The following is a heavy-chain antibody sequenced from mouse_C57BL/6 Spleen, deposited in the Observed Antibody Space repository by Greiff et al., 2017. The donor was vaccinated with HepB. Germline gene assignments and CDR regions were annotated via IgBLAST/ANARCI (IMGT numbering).Heavy chain of an antibody. CDR3: ARSVGYLPFAY. Sequence: EVQLQQSGPELVKPGASVKISCKASGYSFTGYYMNWVKQSPEKSLEWIGEINPSTGGTTYNQKFKAKATLTVDKSSSTAYMQLKSLTSEDSAVYYCARSVGYLPFAYWGQGTLVTVSA. CDR1: GYSFTGYY. V-gene: IGHV1-42*01. J-gene: IGHJ3*01. D-gene: IGHD2-3*01. CDR2: INPSTGGT.